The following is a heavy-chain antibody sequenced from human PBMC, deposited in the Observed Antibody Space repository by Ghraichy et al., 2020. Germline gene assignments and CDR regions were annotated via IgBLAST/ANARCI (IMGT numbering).Heavy chain of an antibody. D-gene: IGHD6-13*01. CDR1: GGPFSGFY. J-gene: IGHJ4*02. Sequence: SETLSLTCAVYGGPFSGFYWTWIRQSPGKGLEWIGQINHNGDTDYNPSLKSRVTISLDRSNYQFSLNLRSVTAADTAVYYCATVGGGLATPGVWATVVYFDYWGQGTQVTVSS. CDR3: ATVGGGLATPGVWATVVYFDY. V-gene: IGHV4-34*01. CDR2: INHNGDT.